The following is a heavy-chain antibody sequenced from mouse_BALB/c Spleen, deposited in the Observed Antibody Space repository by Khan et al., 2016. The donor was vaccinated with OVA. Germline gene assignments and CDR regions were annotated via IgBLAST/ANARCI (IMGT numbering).Heavy chain of an antibody. D-gene: IGHD1-1*01. CDR3: SKTKYYGSGFLAFDY. Sequence: DLVKPGASVKLSCKASGYTFTSYWINWIKQRTGQGLEWIGRIAPGSGSTSYNEMFKNKAILTVDTFSSTAYIQFSSLSSEDSAVFFFSKTKYYGSGFLAFDYRDQGTSVTVSS. J-gene: IGHJ4*01. V-gene: IGHV1S41*01. CDR1: GYTFTSYW. CDR2: IAPGSGST.